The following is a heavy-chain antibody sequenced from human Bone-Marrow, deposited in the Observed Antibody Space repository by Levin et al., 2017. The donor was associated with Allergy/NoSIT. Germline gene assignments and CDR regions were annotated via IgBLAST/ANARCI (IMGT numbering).Heavy chain of an antibody. CDR2: IFYGGSTFYNT. J-gene: IGHJ5*02. V-gene: IGHV4-39*01. D-gene: IGHD6-13*01. Sequence: PSETLSLTCTVSGGSISSGSYYWGWIRQPPGRGLEWIGSIFYGGSTFYNTYYNSSLNSRVTISVDTSKNQVSLRLSSVTAADTAVYYCARQGEAGGTFFWFHPWGQGTLVAVSS. CDR3: ARQGEAGGTFFWFHP. CDR1: GGSISSGSYY.